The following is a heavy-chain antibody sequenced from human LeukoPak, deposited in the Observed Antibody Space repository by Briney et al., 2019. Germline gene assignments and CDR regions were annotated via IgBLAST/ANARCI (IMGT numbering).Heavy chain of an antibody. D-gene: IGHD3-9*01. J-gene: IGHJ4*02. Sequence: SVKVSCKASGGTFSSYAISWVRQAPGQGLEWMGGIIPIFGTANYAQKFQGRVTITADKSTSTAYMELSSLRSEDTAVYYCARASTRLRYFDWFAIDYWGQGTLVTVSS. CDR2: IIPIFGTA. V-gene: IGHV1-69*06. CDR1: GGTFSSYA. CDR3: ARASTRLRYFDWFAIDY.